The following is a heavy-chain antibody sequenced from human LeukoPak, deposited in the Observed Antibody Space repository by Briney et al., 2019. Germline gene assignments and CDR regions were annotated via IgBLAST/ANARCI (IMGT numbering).Heavy chain of an antibody. V-gene: IGHV3-48*01. J-gene: IGHJ4*02. Sequence: GGSLRLSCAASGFTFSSYSMNWVRQAPGKGLEWVSYISSSSSTIYYADSVKGRFTISRDNAKNSLYLQMNSLRAEDTAVYYCERQPSIGYCCCTSCYGLSTKLRFDYWGQGTLVTVSS. CDR1: GFTFSSYS. CDR2: ISSSSSTI. CDR3: ERQPSIGYCCCTSCYGLSTKLRFDY. D-gene: IGHD2-2*01.